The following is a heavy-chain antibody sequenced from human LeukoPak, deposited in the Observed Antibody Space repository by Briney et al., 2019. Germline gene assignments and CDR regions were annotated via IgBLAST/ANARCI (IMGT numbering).Heavy chain of an antibody. CDR3: ARVDGSPDS. Sequence: ASVKVSCKASGYTFTRYDINWVRQATGQGLEWMGWVNPKGGYTGYAQKFQGRVTITRDTSINTAYMELSSLASEDTAVYYCARVDGSPDSWGQGTLVTVSS. CDR2: VNPKGGYT. D-gene: IGHD2-15*01. CDR1: GYTFTRYD. J-gene: IGHJ4*02. V-gene: IGHV1-8*03.